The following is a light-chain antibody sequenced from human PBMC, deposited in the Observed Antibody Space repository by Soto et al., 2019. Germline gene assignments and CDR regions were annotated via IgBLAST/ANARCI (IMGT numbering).Light chain of an antibody. CDR2: DAY. J-gene: IGKJ5*01. CDR1: QSFRGL. CDR3: QQRHMWPIT. V-gene: IGKV3-11*01. Sequence: EVVLTQSPVTLSLSPGERATLSCSASQSFRGLLAWYEQKTGKDPRLLIYDAYNRATGIPPRFSGSGSGTDFTLTISRRESEDSAVYYCQQRHMWPITFGQGT.